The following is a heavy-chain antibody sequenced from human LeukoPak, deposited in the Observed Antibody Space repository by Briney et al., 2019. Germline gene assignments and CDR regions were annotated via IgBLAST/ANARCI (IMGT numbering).Heavy chain of an antibody. CDR2: TRSKAYGGTT. CDR3: ASRSGRQWLPYFDY. Sequence: GGSLRLSCAASGFTFSSYSMNWVRQAPGKGLEWVGFTRSKAYGGTTEYAASVKGRFTISRDDSKSIAYLQMNSLKTEDTAVYHCASRSGRQWLPYFDYWGQGTLVTVSS. CDR1: GFTFSSYS. D-gene: IGHD1-26*01. J-gene: IGHJ4*02. V-gene: IGHV3-49*04.